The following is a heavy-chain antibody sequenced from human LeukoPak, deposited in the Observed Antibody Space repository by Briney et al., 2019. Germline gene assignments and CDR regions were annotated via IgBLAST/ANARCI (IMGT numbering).Heavy chain of an antibody. D-gene: IGHD5-12*01. J-gene: IGHJ4*02. CDR2: IYPNSGGT. CDR1: GYTFTGYY. CDR3: ARLSNSGYIIYFDY. V-gene: IGHV1-2*02. Sequence: ASVKVSCKASGYTFTGYYMHWVRQAPGQGLEWMGWIYPNSGGTNYAQRFQGRVTMTRDTSVSTAYMELGRLRSDDTAVYYCARLSNSGYIIYFDYWGQGTLVTVSS.